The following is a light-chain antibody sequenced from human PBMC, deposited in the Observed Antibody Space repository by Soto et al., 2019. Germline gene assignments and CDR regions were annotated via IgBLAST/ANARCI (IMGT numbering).Light chain of an antibody. CDR1: SNDVGGYNY. J-gene: IGLJ3*02. Sequence: QSALAQPPSASGSPGQSVTISCTGTSNDVGGYNYVSWYQQHPGKVPRLIIYDVDNRPLGVSNRFSGSQSGNTASLSISGLQAEDEAEYYCCAYTARTTLSWVFGGGTKLTVL. CDR2: DVD. V-gene: IGLV2-14*03. CDR3: CAYTARTTLSWV.